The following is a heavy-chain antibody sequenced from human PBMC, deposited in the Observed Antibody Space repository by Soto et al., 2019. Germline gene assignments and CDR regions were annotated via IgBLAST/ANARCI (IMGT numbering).Heavy chain of an antibody. CDR1: GFTFSSYS. CDR3: ARDGGSGDSYFDY. Sequence: GGSLRLSCAASGFTFSSYSMSWVRQAPGKGLEWVSSISSSSSYIYYADSVKGRFTTSRDNAKNSLYLQMNSLRAEDTAVYYCARDGGSGDSYFDYWGQGTLVTVSS. V-gene: IGHV3-21*01. D-gene: IGHD3-16*01. CDR2: ISSSSSYI. J-gene: IGHJ4*02.